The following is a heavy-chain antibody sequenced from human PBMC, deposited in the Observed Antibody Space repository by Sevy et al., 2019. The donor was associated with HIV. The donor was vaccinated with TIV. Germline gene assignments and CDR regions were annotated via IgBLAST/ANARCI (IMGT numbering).Heavy chain of an antibody. CDR1: GFTFSNYG. Sequence: GGSLRLSCAASGFTFSNYGMHWVRQAPGKGLEWVAFIRYDGSKKYYADSVKGRFTISRDNSKNTLYVQMNSLRVEDTVVDYCAKASLGAGNYGWFDHWGQGTLVTVSS. V-gene: IGHV3-30*02. D-gene: IGHD3-16*01. CDR3: AKASLGAGNYGWFDH. J-gene: IGHJ5*02. CDR2: IRYDGSKK.